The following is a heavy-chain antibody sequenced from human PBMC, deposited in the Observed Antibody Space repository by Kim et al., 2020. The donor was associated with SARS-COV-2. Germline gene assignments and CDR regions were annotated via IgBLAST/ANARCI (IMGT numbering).Heavy chain of an antibody. Sequence: LKSRVTISVDTSKNQFSLKLSSVTAADTAVYYCATTIASRGIQLWGLYDYWGQGTLVTVSS. J-gene: IGHJ4*02. CDR3: ATTIASRGIQLWGLYDY. D-gene: IGHD5-18*01. V-gene: IGHV4-39*07.